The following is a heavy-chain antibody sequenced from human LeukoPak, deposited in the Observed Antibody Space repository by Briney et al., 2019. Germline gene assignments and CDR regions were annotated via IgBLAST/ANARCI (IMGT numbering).Heavy chain of an antibody. D-gene: IGHD5-18*01. CDR3: ARVDTAMEQLFDY. J-gene: IGHJ4*02. Sequence: ASVKVSCKASGYTFTSYGISWVRQAPGQGLEWMGWISTYNGNTNYTQKLQGRVTMTTDTSTSTAYMELRSLRSDDTAAYYCARVDTAMEQLFDYWGQGTLVTVSS. CDR2: ISTYNGNT. V-gene: IGHV1-18*01. CDR1: GYTFTSYG.